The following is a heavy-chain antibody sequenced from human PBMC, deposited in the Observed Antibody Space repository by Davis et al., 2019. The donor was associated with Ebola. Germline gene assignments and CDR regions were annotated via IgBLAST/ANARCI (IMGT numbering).Heavy chain of an antibody. CDR3: ARESCSSTSCYARMVYYYYGMDV. D-gene: IGHD2-2*01. V-gene: IGHV1-2*02. CDR2: INSNSGGT. CDR1: GYTFTGYY. J-gene: IGHJ6*02. Sequence: ASVKVSCKASGYTFTGYYMHWVRQAPGQGLEWMGWINSNSGGTNYAQKFQGRVTMTRDTSISTAYMELSRLRSDDTAVYYCARESCSSTSCYARMVYYYYGMDVWGQGTTVTVSS.